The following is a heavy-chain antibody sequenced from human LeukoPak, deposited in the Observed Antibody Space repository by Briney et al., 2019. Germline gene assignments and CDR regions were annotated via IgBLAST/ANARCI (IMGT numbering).Heavy chain of an antibody. CDR3: ALAKYCSSTSCYPLGVY. V-gene: IGHV1-69*06. Sequence: SVKVSRKASGGTFSSYAISWVRQAPGQGLEWMGGIIPIFGTANYAQKFQGRVTITADKSTSTAYMELSSLRSEDTAVYYCALAKYCSSTSCYPLGVYWGQGTLVTVSS. CDR1: GGTFSSYA. CDR2: IIPIFGTA. D-gene: IGHD2-2*01. J-gene: IGHJ4*02.